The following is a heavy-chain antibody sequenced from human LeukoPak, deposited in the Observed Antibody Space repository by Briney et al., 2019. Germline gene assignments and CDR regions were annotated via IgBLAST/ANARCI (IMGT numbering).Heavy chain of an antibody. J-gene: IGHJ4*02. CDR3: AKGADSTIWYTGGYYFDY. D-gene: IGHD6-13*01. CDR2: ISNSGA. CDR1: GFTFSSHA. V-gene: IGHV3-23*01. Sequence: PGGSLRLSCAASGFTFSSHAMSWVRQAPGKGLEWVSAISNSGAYYADSVKGRFTISRDKSKNTVYLQMNSLRAEDTAVYYCAKGADSTIWYTGGYYFDYWGQGTLVTVSS.